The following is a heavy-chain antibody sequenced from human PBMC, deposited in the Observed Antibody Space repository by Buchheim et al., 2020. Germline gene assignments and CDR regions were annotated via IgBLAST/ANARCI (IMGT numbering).Heavy chain of an antibody. J-gene: IGHJ4*02. V-gene: IGHV3-23*01. CDR1: GFTFSSYA. D-gene: IGHD3-22*01. CDR2: ISGSGGST. CDR3: AKVYYYDSSGYYGY. Sequence: EAQLLESGGGLVQPGGSLRLSCAASGFTFSSYAMSWVRQAPGKGLECVSAISGSGGSTYYADSVKGLFTIARDNFKNTLYLQMNSLRAEDTAVYYCAKVYYYDSSGYYGYWGQGTL.